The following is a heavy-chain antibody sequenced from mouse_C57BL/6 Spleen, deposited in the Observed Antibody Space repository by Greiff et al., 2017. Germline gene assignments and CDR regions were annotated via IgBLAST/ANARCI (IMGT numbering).Heavy chain of an antibody. V-gene: IGHV1-59*01. CDR1: GYTFTSYW. CDR3: ARRGGNWAMDY. Sequence: VQLQQPGAELVRPGTSVKLSCKASGYTFTSYWMHWVKQRPGQGLEWIGVIDPSDSYTNYNQKFKGKATVTVDTSSSTAYMQLSSLTSEDSAVYYCARRGGNWAMDYWGQGTSVTVSS. J-gene: IGHJ4*01. D-gene: IGHD2-1*01. CDR2: IDPSDSYT.